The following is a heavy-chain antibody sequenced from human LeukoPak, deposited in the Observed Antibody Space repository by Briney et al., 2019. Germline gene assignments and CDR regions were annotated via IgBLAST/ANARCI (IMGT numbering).Heavy chain of an antibody. CDR3: ARDQLELRDYYYYMDV. D-gene: IGHD1-7*01. V-gene: IGHV3-53*01. CDR1: GFTVRSNY. CDR2: IYSGGST. Sequence: GGSLRLSCAASGFTVRSNYTSWVRQAPGKGLEWVSVIYSGGSTYYADSVKGRFTISRDNSKNTLYLQMNSLRAEDTAVYYCARDQLELRDYYYYMDVWGKGTTVTVSS. J-gene: IGHJ6*03.